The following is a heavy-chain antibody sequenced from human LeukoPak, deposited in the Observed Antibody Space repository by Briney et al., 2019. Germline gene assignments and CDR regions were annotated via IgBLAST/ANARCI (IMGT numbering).Heavy chain of an antibody. V-gene: IGHV1-69*06. CDR2: IILYFWTA. CDR1: GGTFSSYA. J-gene: IGHJ3*02. Sequence: GSSVTVSYKASGGTFSSYAISWVRQAPGQGLEWMGGIILYFWTANYAQKLHGRVTTTADKSTSTAYMELSSLTSEDTAVYYCARAGGYSYGYSAFDIWGQGTMVTVSS. D-gene: IGHD5-18*01. CDR3: ARAGGYSYGYSAFDI.